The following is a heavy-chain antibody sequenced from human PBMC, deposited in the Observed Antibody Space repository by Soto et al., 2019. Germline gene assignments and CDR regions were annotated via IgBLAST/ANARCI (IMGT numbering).Heavy chain of an antibody. D-gene: IGHD3-22*01. CDR1: GFTFSSYW. Sequence: GGSLRLSCAASGFTFSSYWMNWVRQAPGKGLEWVASIKQDGSEKYYVDSVKGRFTISRDNAKNSLYLQMNSLSAEHTAVSYGARDSSASRFQHWGQGTLVTVSS. J-gene: IGHJ1*01. V-gene: IGHV3-7*01. CDR2: IKQDGSEK. CDR3: ARDSSASRFQH.